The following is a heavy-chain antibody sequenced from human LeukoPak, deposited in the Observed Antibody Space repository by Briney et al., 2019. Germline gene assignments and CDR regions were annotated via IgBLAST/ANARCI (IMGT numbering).Heavy chain of an antibody. V-gene: IGHV1-69*04. Sequence: ASVMVSYKASGGTFSSYAISWVRQAPGQGLEWMGRIIPILGIANYAQKFQGRVTITADKSTSTAYMELSSLRSEDTAVYYCAREKWWVPWGQGTLVTVSS. D-gene: IGHD2-8*01. CDR2: IIPILGIA. J-gene: IGHJ5*02. CDR1: GGTFSSYA. CDR3: AREKWWVP.